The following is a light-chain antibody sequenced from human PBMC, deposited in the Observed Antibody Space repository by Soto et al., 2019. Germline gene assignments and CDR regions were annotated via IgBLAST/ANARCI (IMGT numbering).Light chain of an antibody. V-gene: IGKV1-5*01. Sequence: DIQMTQSPSTLSASVGDRVTITCRASQSINSWLAWYQQKPGKAPKLLIYDASSLESGVPSRFSGSGSGTEFTLTISSLQPDDFATYYCQQYNYYLTFGGGTKVDIK. J-gene: IGKJ4*01. CDR2: DAS. CDR1: QSINSW. CDR3: QQYNYYLT.